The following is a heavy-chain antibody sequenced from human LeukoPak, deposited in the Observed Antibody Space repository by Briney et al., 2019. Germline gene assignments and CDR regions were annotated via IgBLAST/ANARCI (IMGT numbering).Heavy chain of an antibody. CDR1: GFTFSSYS. CDR3: ARDSRGSGSQGLFDY. Sequence: GGSLRLSCAASGFTFSSYSMNWVRQAPGKGLEWVSYISSSSTIYYADSVKGRFTISRDNAKNSLYLQMNSLGAEDTAVYYCARDSRGSGSQGLFDYWGQGTLVTVSS. J-gene: IGHJ4*02. D-gene: IGHD3-10*01. V-gene: IGHV3-48*01. CDR2: ISSSSTI.